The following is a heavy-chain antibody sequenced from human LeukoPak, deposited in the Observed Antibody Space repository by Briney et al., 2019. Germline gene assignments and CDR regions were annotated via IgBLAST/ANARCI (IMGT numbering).Heavy chain of an antibody. Sequence: GGTLSLSCAASGFTFSSYSMNWVRQAPGKGLEWVSSISSSSSNKYYADSVRGRFTFSRDNNKHSLHLQSNSTTAEDEAEYFGARDATTEIVTVYMDVWGKGTGVTIFS. V-gene: IGHV3-21*01. CDR2: ISSSSSNK. CDR1: GFTFSSYS. J-gene: IGHJ6*03. D-gene: IGHD1-1*01. CDR3: ARDATTEIVTVYMDV.